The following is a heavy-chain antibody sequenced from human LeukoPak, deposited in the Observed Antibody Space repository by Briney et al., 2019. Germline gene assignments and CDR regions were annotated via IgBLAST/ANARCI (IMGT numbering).Heavy chain of an antibody. V-gene: IGHV3-23*01. D-gene: IGHD3-22*01. CDR1: GFTFSSYA. Sequence: GGSLRLSCAASGFTFSSYAMSWVRQAPGKGLEWVSAISGSGGSTYYADSVKGRFTISRDNSKNTLYLQMNSLRAEDTAVFYCARESGYYDSSGYYVYWGQGTLVTVSS. CDR2: ISGSGGST. J-gene: IGHJ4*02. CDR3: ARESGYYDSSGYYVY.